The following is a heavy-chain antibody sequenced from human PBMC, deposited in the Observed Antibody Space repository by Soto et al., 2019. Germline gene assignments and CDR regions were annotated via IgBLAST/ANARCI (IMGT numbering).Heavy chain of an antibody. D-gene: IGHD4-17*01. CDR1: GFTFSNYA. V-gene: IGHV3-23*01. CDR2: ISSSCGCT. J-gene: IGHJ3*02. Sequence: PGGSLRLSCAASGFTFSNYAMSWVRQAPGKGLEWVSVISSSCGCTYYADSVKGRFTISRDNAKNTLYLQMNSLRAEDTAVYYCAKDYYGDYVHDAFDIWGQGTMVTVSS. CDR3: AKDYYGDYVHDAFDI.